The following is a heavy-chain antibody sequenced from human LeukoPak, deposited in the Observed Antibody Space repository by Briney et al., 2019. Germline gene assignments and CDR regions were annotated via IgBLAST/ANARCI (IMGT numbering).Heavy chain of an antibody. J-gene: IGHJ4*02. Sequence: SETLSLTCTVSGGSISSYYWGWIRQPPGKGLEWIGSIYYSGSTYYNPSLKSRVTISVDTSKNQFSLKLSSVTAADTAVYYCARGLQYYYDSSGYYPFDYWGQGTLVTVSS. CDR1: GGSISSYY. D-gene: IGHD3-22*01. CDR2: IYYSGST. V-gene: IGHV4-39*07. CDR3: ARGLQYYYDSSGYYPFDY.